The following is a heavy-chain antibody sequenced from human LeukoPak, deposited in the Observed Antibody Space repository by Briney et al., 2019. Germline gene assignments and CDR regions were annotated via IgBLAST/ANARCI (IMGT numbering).Heavy chain of an antibody. J-gene: IGHJ6*02. CDR1: GYTFTSYD. Sequence: GASVKVSCKASGYTFTSYDINWVRQATGQGLEWMGGINPNRGNTGYAQKFQGRVTMTRNTSISTAYMELSSLRSEDTAVYYCARGTALSYGFVYHYYYYGMDVWGQGTTVTVSS. CDR3: ARGTALSYGFVYHYYYYGMDV. V-gene: IGHV1-8*01. CDR2: INPNRGNT. D-gene: IGHD5-18*01.